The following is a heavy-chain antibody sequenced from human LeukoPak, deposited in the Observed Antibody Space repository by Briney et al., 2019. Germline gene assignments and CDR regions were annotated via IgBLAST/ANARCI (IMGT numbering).Heavy chain of an antibody. Sequence: ASVKVSCKASGYTFTGYYMHWVRQAPGQGLEWMGWINPSSGGTNYAQKFQGWVTMTRDTSISTAYMELSRLRSDDTAVYYCARSDVDTAPWYFDYWGQGTLVTVSS. CDR2: INPSSGGT. CDR3: ARSDVDTAPWYFDY. J-gene: IGHJ4*02. V-gene: IGHV1-2*04. D-gene: IGHD5-18*01. CDR1: GYTFTGYY.